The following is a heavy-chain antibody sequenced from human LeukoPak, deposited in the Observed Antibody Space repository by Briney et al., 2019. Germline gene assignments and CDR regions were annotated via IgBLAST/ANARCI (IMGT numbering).Heavy chain of an antibody. CDR1: GYTFTSYG. CDR2: ISSYIGNT. D-gene: IGHD6-19*01. Sequence: AVKVSCKASGYTFTSYGISWVRQAPGQAMEWMGWISSYIGNTNYAQKLLGSDTMSTDTSTGTAYMELRSLRSDDTAVYYCARRVAVARRDAFDIWGQGTMVTVSS. CDR3: ARRVAVARRDAFDI. J-gene: IGHJ3*02. V-gene: IGHV1-18*01.